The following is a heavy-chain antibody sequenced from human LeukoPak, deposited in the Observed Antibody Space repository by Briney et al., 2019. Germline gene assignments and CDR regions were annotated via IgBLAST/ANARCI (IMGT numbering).Heavy chain of an antibody. D-gene: IGHD4-23*01. CDR2: ISYDGSKK. J-gene: IGHJ4*02. CDR1: GFTFSNYA. V-gene: IGHV3-30*04. Sequence: GGSLRLSCAASGFTFSNYAMHWVRQAPGKGLEWVAVISYDGSKKDYADSEKGRFTISRDNSKNTLYLQTNSLRAEDTAIYYCARGAHKRDDYGGFFDYWGQGTLVTVSS. CDR3: ARGAHKRDDYGGFFDY.